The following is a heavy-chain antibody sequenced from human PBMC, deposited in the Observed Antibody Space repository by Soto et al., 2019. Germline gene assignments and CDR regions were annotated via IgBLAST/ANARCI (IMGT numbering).Heavy chain of an antibody. CDR1: GFTFSSYE. D-gene: IGHD1-1*01. J-gene: IGHJ4*02. Sequence: PGGSLRLSCAASGFTFSSYEMNWVRQAPGKGLEWVSYISSSGSTIYYADSVKGRFTISRDNDKNSLHLQMNSLRDEDTAVYYCARGELDRTIYNWGQGTMVTVSS. V-gene: IGHV3-48*03. CDR2: ISSSGSTI. CDR3: ARGELDRTIYN.